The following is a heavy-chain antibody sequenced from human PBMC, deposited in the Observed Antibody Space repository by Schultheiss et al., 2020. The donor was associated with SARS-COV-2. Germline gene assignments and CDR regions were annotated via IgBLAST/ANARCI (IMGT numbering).Heavy chain of an antibody. CDR3: ARGGYSSGWKGGY. CDR1: GGTFSSYT. D-gene: IGHD6-19*01. CDR2: IIPIFGTA. V-gene: IGHV1-69*06. J-gene: IGHJ4*02. Sequence: SVKVSCKASGGTFSSYTISWVRQAPGQGLEWMGGIIPIFGTANYAQRFQGRVTITADKSTSTAYMELSSLRSEDTAVYYCARGGYSSGWKGGYWGQGTLVTVSS.